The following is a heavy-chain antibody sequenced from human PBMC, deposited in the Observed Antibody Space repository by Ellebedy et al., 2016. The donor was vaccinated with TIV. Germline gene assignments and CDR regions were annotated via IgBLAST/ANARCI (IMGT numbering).Heavy chain of an antibody. CDR1: GFTFSSYS. CDR2: ISSSSSYI. D-gene: IGHD3-22*01. V-gene: IGHV3-21*01. Sequence: GGSLRLSXAASGFTFSSYSMNWVRQAPGKGLEWVSSISSSSSYIYYADSVKGRFTISRDNAKNSLYLQMNSLRAEDTAVYYCARSDSSGYYYWFDPWGQGTLVTVSS. CDR3: ARSDSSGYYYWFDP. J-gene: IGHJ5*02.